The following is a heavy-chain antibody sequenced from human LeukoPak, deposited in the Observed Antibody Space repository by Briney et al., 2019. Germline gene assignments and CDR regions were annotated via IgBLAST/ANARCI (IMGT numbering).Heavy chain of an antibody. Sequence: GGSLRLSCAASGFTFSSYAMGWVRQAPGKRPEWVSSLTDSGGTTYYVDSVKGRFTISRDNPKNTPYLHMNSLRAEDTAMYYCAKKRDAFDIWGQGTVVAVSS. V-gene: IGHV3-23*01. CDR3: AKKRDAFDI. CDR2: LTDSGGTT. D-gene: IGHD5-24*01. CDR1: GFTFSSYA. J-gene: IGHJ3*02.